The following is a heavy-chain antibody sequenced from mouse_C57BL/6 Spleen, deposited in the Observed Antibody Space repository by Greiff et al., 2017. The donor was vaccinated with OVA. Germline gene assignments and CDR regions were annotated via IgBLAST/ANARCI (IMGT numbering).Heavy chain of an antibody. CDR1: GFTFSDYG. V-gene: IGHV5-17*01. D-gene: IGHD4-1*01. J-gene: IGHJ4*01. CDR3: ARIELGDYYAMDY. Sequence: EVKLVESGGGLVKPGGSLKLSCAASGFTFSDYGMHWVRQAPEKGLEWVAYISSGSSTIYYADTVKGRFTISRDNAKNTLFLQMTSLRSEDTAMYYCARIELGDYYAMDYWGQGTSVTVSS. CDR2: ISSGSSTI.